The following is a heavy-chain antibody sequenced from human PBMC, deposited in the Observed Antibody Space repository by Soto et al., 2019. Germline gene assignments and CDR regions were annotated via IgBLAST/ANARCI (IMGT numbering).Heavy chain of an antibody. D-gene: IGHD3-10*01. V-gene: IGHV3-48*02. CDR1: GFTFSSYS. J-gene: IGHJ6*02. CDR3: ARDQIEINHGSGSYYISRSYYGMDV. Sequence: GGSLRLSCAASGFTFSSYSMNWVRQAPGKGLEWVSYISSSSSTIYYADSVKGRFTISRDNAKNSLYLQMNSLRDEDTAVYYCARDQIEINHGSGSYYISRSYYGMDVWGQGTTVTVSS. CDR2: ISSSSSTI.